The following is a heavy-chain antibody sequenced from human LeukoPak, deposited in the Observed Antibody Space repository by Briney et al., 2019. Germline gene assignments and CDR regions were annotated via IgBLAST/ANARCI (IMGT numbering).Heavy chain of an antibody. J-gene: IGHJ4*02. CDR3: ARGLHRRCSGGICYQPFDY. CDR2: ISSDGSKI. CDR1: GFIFSDYA. Sequence: GGSLRLSCAASGFIFSDYAMHWVRQAPGKGLEWVALISSDGSKIYYADSEKGRFTISRDNSRNTLYLQMNSLRAEDSAVYYCARGLHRRCSGGICYQPFDYWGQGTLVTVSS. D-gene: IGHD2-15*01. V-gene: IGHV3-30*04.